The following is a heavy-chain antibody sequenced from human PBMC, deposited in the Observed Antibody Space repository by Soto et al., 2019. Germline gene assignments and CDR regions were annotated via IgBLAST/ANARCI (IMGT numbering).Heavy chain of an antibody. V-gene: IGHV4-31*03. CDR3: ASNACYDRDRCDAFDI. CDR2: IYYSGST. D-gene: IGHD3-22*01. J-gene: IGHJ3*02. Sequence: QVQLQESGPGLVKPSQTLSLTCTVSGGSISSGGYYWSWIRQHPGKGLEWIGYIYYSGSTYYNPSLKGRVTISXXTXKXXFSLKLSSVTAADTAVYYCASNACYDRDRCDAFDIWGQGTMVTVSS. CDR1: GGSISSGGYY.